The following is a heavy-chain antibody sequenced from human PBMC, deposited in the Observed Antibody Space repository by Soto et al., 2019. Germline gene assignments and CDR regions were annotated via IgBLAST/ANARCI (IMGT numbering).Heavy chain of an antibody. CDR2: INPSGGST. CDR1: GYTFTTYY. V-gene: IGHV1-46*03. Sequence: QVQLVQSGAEVKKPGASVKVSCKASGYTFTTYYMHWVRQAPGQGLEWMGIINPSGGSTSYAQNSQSRVTTTWDTSTSTVFMALSSLRASDTAVYLCGRGPFCGYVSPVDHWGPGTLVTGAS. CDR3: GRGPFCGYVSPVDH. D-gene: IGHD2-21*01. J-gene: IGHJ4*02.